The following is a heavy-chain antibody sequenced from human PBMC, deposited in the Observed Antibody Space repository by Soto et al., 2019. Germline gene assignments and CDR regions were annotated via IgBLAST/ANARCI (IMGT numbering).Heavy chain of an antibody. CDR3: AHRSRGYAYYFDQ. D-gene: IGHD5-12*01. Sequence: QITLKESGPTLVKPTQTLTLTCSFSGFSLSTRGVGVGWIRQPPGKALEWLAFIFWDDDKWYSPSLRSRLTITEDTSKTQVVLTMTTMDPVDTATYYCAHRSRGYAYYFDQWGQGTLVTVSS. V-gene: IGHV2-5*02. CDR1: GFSLSTRGVG. CDR2: IFWDDDK. J-gene: IGHJ4*02.